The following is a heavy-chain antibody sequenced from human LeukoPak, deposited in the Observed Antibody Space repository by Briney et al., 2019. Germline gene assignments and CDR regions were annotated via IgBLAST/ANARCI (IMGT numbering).Heavy chain of an antibody. D-gene: IGHD5-18*01. V-gene: IGHV3-7*01. J-gene: IGHJ4*02. CDR2: IKQDGSEK. CDR1: GFTFSSHW. CDR3: ARETAMVT. Sequence: GGSLRLSCVASGFTFSSHWMNWVRQAPAKGLEWVANIKQDGSEKYYVDSVKGRFTISRDNSKNTLYLQMNSLRAEDTAVYYCARETAMVTWGQGTLVTVSS.